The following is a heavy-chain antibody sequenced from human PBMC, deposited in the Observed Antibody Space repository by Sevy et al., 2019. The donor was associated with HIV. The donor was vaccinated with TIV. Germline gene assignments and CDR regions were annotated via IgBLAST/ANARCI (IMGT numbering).Heavy chain of an antibody. CDR3: ARDHVKDGDLGDYYYYAMDV. V-gene: IGHV3-11*01. Sequence: GGYLRLSCTASGFTFSDYYMSWIRQAPGKGLEWISYISGSGSTIYNADSVKGRFTISRDNAKNSLYLQMNSLRAEDTAVYYCARDHVKDGDLGDYYYYAMDVWGQGTTVTVSS. D-gene: IGHD4-17*01. J-gene: IGHJ6*02. CDR1: GFTFSDYY. CDR2: ISGSGSTI.